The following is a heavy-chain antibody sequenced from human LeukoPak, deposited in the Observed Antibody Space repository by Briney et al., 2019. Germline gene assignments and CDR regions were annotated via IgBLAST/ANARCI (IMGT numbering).Heavy chain of an antibody. V-gene: IGHV4-39*07. J-gene: IGHJ3*02. CDR2: IYYSGST. D-gene: IGHD3-10*01. CDR1: GGSISSSSHY. Sequence: SETLSLTCSVSGGSISSSSHYWDWIRQPPGEGLEWIGSIYYSGSTYYNPSLKSRVTISVDTSKNQFSLKLISVTAADTAVYYCARVSGGSGSYLNAFDIWGQGTMVTVSS. CDR3: ARVSGGSGSYLNAFDI.